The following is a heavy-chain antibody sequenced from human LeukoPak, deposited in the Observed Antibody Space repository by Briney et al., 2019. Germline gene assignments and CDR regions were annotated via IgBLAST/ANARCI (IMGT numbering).Heavy chain of an antibody. CDR1: GFTFSSYT. J-gene: IGHJ4*02. V-gene: IGHV3-23*01. Sequence: PGGSLRLSCAASGFTFSSYTMSWVRQAPGKGLEWVSGISGSGGSTYYADSVKGRFTISRDNSKNTLYLQMNSLRAEDTAVYYCAKDKHYYDSSGYYYDYWGQGTLVTVSS. CDR3: AKDKHYYDSSGYYYDY. D-gene: IGHD3-22*01. CDR2: ISGSGGST.